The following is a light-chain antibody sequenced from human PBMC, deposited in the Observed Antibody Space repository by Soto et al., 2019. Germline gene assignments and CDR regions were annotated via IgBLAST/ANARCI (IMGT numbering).Light chain of an antibody. CDR2: KAS. J-gene: IGKJ1*01. CDR1: QSISSW. V-gene: IGKV1-5*03. CDR3: QQYNSYATWT. Sequence: DIQMTQSPSTLSASVGDRVTITCRASQSISSWLAWYQQKPGKAPKLLIYKASSLESGVPSRFSGSGSGTEFAVTSRGGGPDDFATYYCQQYNSYATWTFGQGTKVEIK.